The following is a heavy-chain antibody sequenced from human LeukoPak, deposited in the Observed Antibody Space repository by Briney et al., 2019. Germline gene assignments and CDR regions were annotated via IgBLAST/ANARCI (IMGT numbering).Heavy chain of an antibody. V-gene: IGHV4-39*01. CDR1: GGSISSRSYY. Sequence: SETLSLTCTVSGGSISSRSYYWGWIRQPPGKGLEWIGSIYYSGSTYYNPSLKSRVTISVDTSKNQFSLKLSSVTAADTAVYYCAKDHYGSGSYYDYWGQGTLVTVSS. D-gene: IGHD3-10*01. CDR3: AKDHYGSGSYYDY. CDR2: IYYSGST. J-gene: IGHJ4*02.